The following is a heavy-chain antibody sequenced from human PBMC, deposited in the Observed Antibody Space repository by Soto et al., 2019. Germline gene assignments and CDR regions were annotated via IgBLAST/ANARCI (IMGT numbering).Heavy chain of an antibody. CDR2: IKQDGSEK. V-gene: IGHV3-7*01. CDR3: ARGGYDILTGYYLNDAFDI. CDR1: GFTFSSYW. J-gene: IGHJ3*02. D-gene: IGHD3-9*01. Sequence: GGSLRLSCAASGFTFSSYWMSWVRQAPGKGLEWVANIKQDGSEKYYVDSVKCRFTISRDNAKNSLYLQMNSLRAEDTAVYYCARGGYDILTGYYLNDAFDIWGQGTMVTVSS.